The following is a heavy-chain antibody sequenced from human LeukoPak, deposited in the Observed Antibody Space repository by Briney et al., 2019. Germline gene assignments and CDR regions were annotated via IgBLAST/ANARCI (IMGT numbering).Heavy chain of an antibody. CDR2: ISAYNGNT. Sequence: GASVKVSCKASGYTFTSYGISWVRQAPGQGLEWMGWISAYNGNTNYAQKLQGRVTMTTDTSTSTAYMELRSLRSDDTAVYYCARDRRHIVVVTATTPFDPWGQGTLVTVSS. CDR1: GYTFTSYG. J-gene: IGHJ5*02. V-gene: IGHV1-18*01. CDR3: ARDRRHIVVVTATTPFDP. D-gene: IGHD2-21*02.